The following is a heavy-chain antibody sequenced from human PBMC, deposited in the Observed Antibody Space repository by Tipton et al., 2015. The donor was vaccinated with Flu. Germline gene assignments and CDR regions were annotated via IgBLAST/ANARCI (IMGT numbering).Heavy chain of an antibody. CDR2: IRSQTYGGTT. J-gene: IGHJ5*02. CDR1: GFTFSDYY. Sequence: SLRLSCAASGFTFSDYYMSWIRQAPGKGLEWVGFIRSQTYGGTTEYAASVKGRFTISRDDSKNIAYLQINSLKTEDTAVYYCTKGGGFLEWSYNWFDPWGQGTQVTVSS. V-gene: IGHV3-49*03. D-gene: IGHD3-3*01. CDR3: TKGGGFLEWSYNWFDP.